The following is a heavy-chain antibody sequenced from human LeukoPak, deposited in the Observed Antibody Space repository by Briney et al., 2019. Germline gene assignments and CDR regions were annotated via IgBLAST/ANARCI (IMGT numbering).Heavy chain of an antibody. Sequence: SVKVSCKASGGTFSSYAISWVRQAPGQGLEWMGGIIPIFGTANYAQKFQGRVTITAGESTSTAYMELSSLRSEDTAVYYCARDQGTGGGYYYYGMDVWGKGTTVTVSS. V-gene: IGHV1-69*13. J-gene: IGHJ6*04. CDR3: ARDQGTGGGYYYYGMDV. CDR2: IIPIFGTA. CDR1: GGTFSSYA. D-gene: IGHD1-14*01.